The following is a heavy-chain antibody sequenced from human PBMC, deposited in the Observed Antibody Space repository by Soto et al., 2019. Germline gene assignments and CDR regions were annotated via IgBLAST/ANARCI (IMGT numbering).Heavy chain of an antibody. CDR2: IYYSGST. V-gene: IGHV4-30-4*01. J-gene: IGHJ6*02. D-gene: IGHD3-16*01. CDR1: GGSISSGDYY. CDR3: ARAGDRPNYHYYYGMDV. Sequence: SETLSLTCTVSGGSISSGDYYWSWIRQPPGKGLEWIGYIYYSGSTYYNPSLKSRVTISLDTSKNQFSLKLTSLTVADTAVYYCARAGDRPNYHYYYGMDVWGQGTTVTVS.